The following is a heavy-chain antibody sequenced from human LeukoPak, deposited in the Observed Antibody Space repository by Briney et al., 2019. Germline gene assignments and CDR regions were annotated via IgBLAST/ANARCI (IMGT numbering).Heavy chain of an antibody. J-gene: IGHJ4*02. V-gene: IGHV4-61*02. D-gene: IGHD5-24*01. CDR2: IYATQIT. CDR3: ARRMATRPYYFDS. CDR1: GGSVSSGDFY. Sequence: PSQTLSLTCTVSGGSVSSGDFYWTWIRQPAGKGLEWIGRIYATQITNYNPSLTSRVTISVDTSKNQFSLKLNSVTAADTAVSYCARRMATRPYYFDSWGQGTLVTVSS.